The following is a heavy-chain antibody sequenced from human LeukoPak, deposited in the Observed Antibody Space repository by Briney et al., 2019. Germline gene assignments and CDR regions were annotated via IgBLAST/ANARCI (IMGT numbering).Heavy chain of an antibody. CDR2: TYYRSKWYF. CDR3: VRTYYSGGWPYYFDY. V-gene: IGHV6-1*01. Sequence: SQTLSLTCVISGDSVSSDSAAWNWIRQSQSRGLEWLGRTYYRSKWYFDYAVSLKSRITISPDTSKNQFSLHLSSVTPDDTAVYYCVRTYYSGGWPYYFDYWGQGTLVTVSS. J-gene: IGHJ4*02. CDR1: GDSVSSDSAA. D-gene: IGHD2-15*01.